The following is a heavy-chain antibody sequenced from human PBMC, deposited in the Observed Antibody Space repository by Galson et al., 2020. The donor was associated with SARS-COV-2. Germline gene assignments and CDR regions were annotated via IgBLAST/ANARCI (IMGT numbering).Heavy chain of an antibody. J-gene: IGHJ4*02. Sequence: GESLKISCAASGFTFSSYDMHWVRQATGKGLEWVSAIGTAGDTYYADSVKGRFTISRDNSKNTLYLQMNSLRAEDTAVYYCARDLMEAGSLDYWGQGTLVTVSS. D-gene: IGHD6-19*01. CDR3: ARDLMEAGSLDY. CDR1: GFTFSSYD. CDR2: IGTAGDT. V-gene: IGHV3-13*01.